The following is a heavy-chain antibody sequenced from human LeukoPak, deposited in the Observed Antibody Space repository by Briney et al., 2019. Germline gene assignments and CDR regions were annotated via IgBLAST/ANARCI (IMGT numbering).Heavy chain of an antibody. D-gene: IGHD6-19*01. J-gene: IGHJ4*02. CDR1: GITFSSFG. CDR2: IWYAGSSE. V-gene: IGHV3-33*01. CDR3: ARDKRSPSIAVAGTGDY. Sequence: GRSLRLSCAASGITFSSFGMHWVRQAPGKGLEWVAVIWYAGSSEYYADSVKGRFTISGDNSKNTLYLQMNSLRVEDTAVYYCARDKRSPSIAVAGTGDYWGQGTLVTVSS.